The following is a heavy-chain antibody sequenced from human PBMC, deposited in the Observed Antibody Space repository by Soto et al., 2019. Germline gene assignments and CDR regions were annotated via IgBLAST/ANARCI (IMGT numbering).Heavy chain of an antibody. Sequence: KTSETLSLTCTVSGGSISSGDYYWSWIRQPPGKGLEWIGYIYYSGSTYYNPSLKSRVTISVDTSKNQFSLKLSSVTAADTAVYYCARVTKQQLVHYYYGMDVWGQGTTVTVSS. CDR3: ARVTKQQLVHYYYGMDV. V-gene: IGHV4-30-4*02. J-gene: IGHJ6*02. CDR1: GGSISSGDYY. CDR2: IYYSGST. D-gene: IGHD6-13*01.